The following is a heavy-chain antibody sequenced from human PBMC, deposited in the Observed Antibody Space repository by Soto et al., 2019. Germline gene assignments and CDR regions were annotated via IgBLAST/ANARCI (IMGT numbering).Heavy chain of an antibody. Sequence: QVQLAQSGAEVKRPGASVKVSCKASGYTFSGYYIHWVRQAPGQGLEWMGWINPDSGGTNYAQNFQGWVTMTRDTSITTAYMALTRLKSDDTAVYYCARGRRGLAGVGMRDWFDPWGQGTLVTVSS. D-gene: IGHD6-13*01. CDR2: INPDSGGT. CDR3: ARGRRGLAGVGMRDWFDP. CDR1: GYTFSGYY. J-gene: IGHJ5*02. V-gene: IGHV1-2*04.